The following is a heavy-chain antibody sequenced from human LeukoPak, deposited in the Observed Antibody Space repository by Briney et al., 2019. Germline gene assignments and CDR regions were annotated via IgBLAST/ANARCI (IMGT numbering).Heavy chain of an antibody. J-gene: IGHJ4*02. D-gene: IGHD3-9*01. CDR3: AKDAAPYGYDILTGYYADY. CDR2: ISYDGSNK. CDR1: GFTFSSYG. V-gene: IGHV3-30*18. Sequence: PGGSLRLSCAASGFTFSSYGMHWVRQAPGKGLEWVAVISYDGSNKYYADSVKGRFTISRDNSKNTLYLQMNSLRAEDTAVYYRAKDAAPYGYDILTGYYADYWGQGTLVTVSS.